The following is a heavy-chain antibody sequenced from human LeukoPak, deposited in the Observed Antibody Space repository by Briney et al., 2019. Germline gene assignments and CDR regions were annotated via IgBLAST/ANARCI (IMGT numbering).Heavy chain of an antibody. V-gene: IGHV3-48*04. CDR1: GFTFSSDA. J-gene: IGHJ3*02. D-gene: IGHD2-8*01. CDR3: ARGPMVPLWAFDI. Sequence: GGSLRLSCAASGFTFSSDAMSWVRQAPGEGLEWVSYISRSGSTIYYADSVKGRFTISRDNAKNSLYLQMSSLRAEDTAVFYCARGPMVPLWAFDIWGQGTMVTVSS. CDR2: ISRSGSTI.